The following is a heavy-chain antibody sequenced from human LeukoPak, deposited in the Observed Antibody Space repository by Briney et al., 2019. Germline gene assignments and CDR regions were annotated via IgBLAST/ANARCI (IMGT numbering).Heavy chain of an antibody. V-gene: IGHV3-48*03. CDR3: AREMAAIQDLDY. Sequence: QPGESLRLSCAASGFTFSSYEMNWVRQAPGKGLEWVSYITSGSTIYYADSVKGRFTISRDNAKNSLYLQMNSLRAEDTAVYFCAREMAAIQDLDYWGQGTLVTVSS. D-gene: IGHD5-24*01. J-gene: IGHJ4*02. CDR1: GFTFSSYE. CDR2: ITSGSTI.